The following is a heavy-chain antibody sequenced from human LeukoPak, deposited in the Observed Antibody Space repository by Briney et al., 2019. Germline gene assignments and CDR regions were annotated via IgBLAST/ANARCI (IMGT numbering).Heavy chain of an antibody. CDR3: ARDLSCSGGSCYYTFDI. Sequence: ASVKVSCKGSGYTFTDYYMHWVRQAPGQGLEWMGWIYPNRGGTNYAQKFQGRVTMTRDTSINTAYMELSRLRSDDTAVYYCARDLSCSGGSCYYTFDIWGQGTMVTVSS. D-gene: IGHD2-15*01. CDR1: GYTFTDYY. J-gene: IGHJ3*02. V-gene: IGHV1-2*02. CDR2: IYPNRGGT.